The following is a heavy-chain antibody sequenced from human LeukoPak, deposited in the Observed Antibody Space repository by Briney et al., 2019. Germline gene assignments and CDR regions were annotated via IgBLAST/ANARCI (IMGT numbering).Heavy chain of an antibody. CDR1: GGSISSYY. D-gene: IGHD7-27*01. J-gene: IGHJ4*02. Sequence: PSETLSLTCTVSGGSISSYYWSWIRQPPGKGLEWIGYIYYSGSPNYNPSLKSRVTISVDTSRNQFSLKLSSLTAADTAVYYCTREGLGPFDYWGQGTLVTVSS. CDR2: IYYSGSP. CDR3: TREGLGPFDY. V-gene: IGHV4-59*01.